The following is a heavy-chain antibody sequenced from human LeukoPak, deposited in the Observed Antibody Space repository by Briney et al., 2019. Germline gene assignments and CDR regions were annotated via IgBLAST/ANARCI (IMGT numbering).Heavy chain of an antibody. D-gene: IGHD2-21*01. CDR1: GGTFSSYA. CDR2: IIPIFGTA. J-gene: IGHJ4*02. V-gene: IGHV1-69*06. CDR3: ARGGGGGEYYFDY. Sequence: SVKVSCKASGGTFSSYAISWVRQAPGQGLKWMGGIIPIFGTANYAQKFQGRVTITADKSTSTAYMELSSLRSEDTAVYYCARGGGGGEYYFDYWGQGTLVTVSS.